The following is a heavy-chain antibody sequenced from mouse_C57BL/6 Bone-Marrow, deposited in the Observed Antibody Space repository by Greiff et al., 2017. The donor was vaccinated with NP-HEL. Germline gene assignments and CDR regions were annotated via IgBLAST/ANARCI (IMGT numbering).Heavy chain of an antibody. Sequence: VQLQQSGAELVKPGASVKISCKASGYAFSSYWMNWVKQRPGKGLEWIGQIYPGDGDTNYNGKFKGKATLTADKSSSTAYMQLSSLTSEDSAVYFCARRGYYGNYVYAMDYWGQGTSVTVSS. J-gene: IGHJ4*01. CDR1: GYAFSSYW. CDR2: IYPGDGDT. D-gene: IGHD2-1*01. V-gene: IGHV1-80*01. CDR3: ARRGYYGNYVYAMDY.